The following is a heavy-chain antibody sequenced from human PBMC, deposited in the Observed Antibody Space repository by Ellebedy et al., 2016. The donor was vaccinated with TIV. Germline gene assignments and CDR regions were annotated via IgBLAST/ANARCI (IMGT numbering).Heavy chain of an antibody. J-gene: IGHJ4*02. CDR2: ISGSGGST. CDR3: AKGRGYYYVSDY. Sequence: GESLKISXAASGFTFSSYAMSWVRQAPGKGLEWVSAISGSGGSTYYADSVKGRFTISRDNSKNTLYLQMNSLRAEDTAVYYCAKGRGYYYVSDYWGQGTLVTVSS. CDR1: GFTFSSYA. D-gene: IGHD3-22*01. V-gene: IGHV3-23*01.